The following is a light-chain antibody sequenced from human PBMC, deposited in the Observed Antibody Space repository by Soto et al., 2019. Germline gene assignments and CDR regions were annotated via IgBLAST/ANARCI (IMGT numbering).Light chain of an antibody. CDR1: QSISNN. CDR3: QHYNDRPPP. J-gene: IGKJ3*01. CDR2: GAS. Sequence: EMVMTQSPAILCVSRGERATLALRASQSISNNLAWYQQKPGQAPRLLIYGASTRATGIPARFSGSGSGTEFTLTISSLQSEDFAVYSCQHYNDRPPPFGDGTKVDIK. V-gene: IGKV3-15*01.